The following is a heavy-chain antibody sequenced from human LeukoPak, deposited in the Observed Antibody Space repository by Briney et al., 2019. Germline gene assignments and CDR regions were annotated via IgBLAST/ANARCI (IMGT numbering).Heavy chain of an antibody. D-gene: IGHD2-15*01. J-gene: IGHJ4*02. V-gene: IGHV4-59*01. CDR1: GGSISSYY. Sequence: QASETLSLTCTVSGGSISSYYWSWIRQPPGKGLEWIGYIYYSGSTNYNPSLKSRVTISVDTSKNQFSLKLSSVTAADTAVYYCARVRGIRCSGGSCYPIDYWGQGTLVTVSS. CDR2: IYYSGST. CDR3: ARVRGIRCSGGSCYPIDY.